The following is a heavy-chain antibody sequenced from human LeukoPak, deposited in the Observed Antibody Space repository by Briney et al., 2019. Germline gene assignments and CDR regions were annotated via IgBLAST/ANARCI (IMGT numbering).Heavy chain of an antibody. V-gene: IGHV3-23*01. CDR3: ARDYSGWSLDP. CDR2: ISSGGGNT. D-gene: IGHD5-12*01. J-gene: IGHJ5*02. CDR1: GFTFSSYA. Sequence: GGSLKISCEASGFTFSSYAMSWIRQAPGKGLEWVSAISSGGGNTDYADSVKGRFTISRDNSKNTVFLQMNSLRVEDTAIYYCARDYSGWSLDPWGQGTLVTVSS.